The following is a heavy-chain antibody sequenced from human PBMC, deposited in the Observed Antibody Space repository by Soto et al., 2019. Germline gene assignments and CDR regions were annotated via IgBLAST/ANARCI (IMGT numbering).Heavy chain of an antibody. CDR2: FYASGYT. J-gene: IGHJ4*02. Sequence: QVQLQESGPGLVKPSETLSLTCAVSGGSISNYYWSWIRQPAGKGLEWIGRFYASGYTNYNPSLKIRVTMSLDISKNQFSLRLSSVTAADTAVYYCARGNQVAMSDYWGQGTLVTVSS. CDR3: ARGNQVAMSDY. CDR1: GGSISNYY. V-gene: IGHV4-4*07.